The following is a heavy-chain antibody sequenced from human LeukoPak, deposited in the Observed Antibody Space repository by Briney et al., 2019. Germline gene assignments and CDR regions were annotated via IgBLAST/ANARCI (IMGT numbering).Heavy chain of an antibody. CDR2: ISGSGTST. CDR3: AKPAISSSGWYYDY. J-gene: IGHJ4*02. D-gene: IGHD6-19*01. V-gene: IGHV3-23*01. Sequence: GGSLRLSCAASGFTFSRYSMHWVRQAPGKWLEWVSAISGSGTSTYYADSVKGRFTISRDNSKNTLYLQMNSLRAEDTAVYYCAKPAISSSGWYYDYWGQGTLVTVSS. CDR1: GFTFSRYS.